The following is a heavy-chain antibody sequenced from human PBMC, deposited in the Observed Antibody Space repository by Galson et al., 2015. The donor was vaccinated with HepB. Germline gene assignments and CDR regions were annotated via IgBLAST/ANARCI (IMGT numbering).Heavy chain of an antibody. V-gene: IGHV3-23*01. J-gene: IGHJ4*02. CDR2: ISGSGGST. CDR3: ANGFIGAVAGPDY. D-gene: IGHD6-19*01. Sequence: SLRLSCAASGFTFSSYAMSWVRQAPGKGLEWVSAISGSGGSTYYADSVKGRFTISRDNSKNTLYLQMNSLRAEDTAVYYCANGFIGAVAGPDYWGQGTLVTVSS. CDR1: GFTFSSYA.